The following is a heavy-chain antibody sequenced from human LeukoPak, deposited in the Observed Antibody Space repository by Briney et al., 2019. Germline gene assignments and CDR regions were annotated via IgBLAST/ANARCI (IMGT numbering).Heavy chain of an antibody. CDR1: GFAFNNYG. CDR3: AKGSSGYFADL. Sequence: GGSLRLSCAASGFAFNNYGLIWVRQAPGKGLEWVAAISNDGGGTMYAAFVEGRFTISRDNSKNTLFLQMNSLRAEDTALYYCAKGSSGYFADLWGQGTLVTVSS. D-gene: IGHD3-22*01. J-gene: IGHJ5*02. CDR2: ISNDGGGT. V-gene: IGHV3-23*01.